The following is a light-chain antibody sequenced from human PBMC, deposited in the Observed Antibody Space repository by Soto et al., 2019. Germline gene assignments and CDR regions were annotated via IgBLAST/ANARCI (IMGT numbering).Light chain of an antibody. CDR2: GAS. V-gene: IGKV3-20*01. CDR1: QSVSSSY. CDR3: QQYGGSPRT. J-gene: IGKJ1*01. Sequence: EIVFTQSPGTLSLSPGERATLSCRASQSVSSSYLAWYQQKPGQAPRLLIYGASSRATGIPDRFSGSGSGTDFTLTISKLEPEDFAVYHCQQYGGSPRTFGQGTKVDIK.